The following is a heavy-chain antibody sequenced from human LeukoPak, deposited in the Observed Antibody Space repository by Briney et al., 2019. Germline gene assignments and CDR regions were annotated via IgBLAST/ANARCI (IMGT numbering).Heavy chain of an antibody. CDR2: IYYSGST. V-gene: IGHV4-4*02. Sequence: SETLSLTCGVSGGSISNTNWWSWVRQPPGKGLEWLGQIYYSGSTNYNPSLKSRVTISVDKSKNQFSLKLSSVTAADTAVYYCARAGGGDKQQLVWYFDLWGRGTLVTVSS. CDR3: ARAGGGDKQQLVWYFDL. CDR1: GGSISNTNW. J-gene: IGHJ2*01. D-gene: IGHD6-13*01.